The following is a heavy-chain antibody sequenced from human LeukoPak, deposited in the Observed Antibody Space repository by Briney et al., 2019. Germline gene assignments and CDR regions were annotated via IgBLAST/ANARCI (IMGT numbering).Heavy chain of an antibody. CDR1: GFTVSSNY. J-gene: IGHJ4*02. D-gene: IGHD4-23*01. Sequence: GGSLRLSCAASGFTVSSNYMSWVRQAPGKGLEWVSVIYSGGSTYYADSVKGRFTISRDNSKNTLYLQMNSLRAEDTAVYYCARDLPSGNSAPYFDYWGQGTLVTVSS. V-gene: IGHV3-66*01. CDR3: ARDLPSGNSAPYFDY. CDR2: IYSGGST.